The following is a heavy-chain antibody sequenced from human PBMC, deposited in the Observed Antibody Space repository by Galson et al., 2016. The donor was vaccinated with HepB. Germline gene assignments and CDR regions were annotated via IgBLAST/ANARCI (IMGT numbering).Heavy chain of an antibody. D-gene: IGHD5-24*01. CDR3: VRNAGGYNFGD. CDR1: GYTFTNYA. CDR2: IAGGNGNT. V-gene: IGHV1-3*01. J-gene: IGHJ4*02. Sequence: QSGAEVKKPGESLKISCKAGGYTFTNYAIHWVRQAPGQSLEWMGWIAGGNGNTRYSQQFQGRVTFTRDTSASIVYMEMSSLRSEDTAVFYCVRNAGGYNFGDWGQGTLVIVSS.